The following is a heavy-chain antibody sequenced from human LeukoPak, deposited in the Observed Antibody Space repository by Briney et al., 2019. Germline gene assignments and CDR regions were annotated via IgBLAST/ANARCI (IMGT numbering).Heavy chain of an antibody. CDR2: ISGSGGST. Sequence: GGSLRLSCAASGFTFSSYAMSWVRHAPGKGLEWVSAISGSGGSTYYADSVKGRFTISRDNSKNTLYLQMNSLRAEDTPVYYCAKDLIAAADPNWFDPWGQGTLVTVSS. J-gene: IGHJ5*02. D-gene: IGHD6-13*01. CDR1: GFTFSSYA. V-gene: IGHV3-23*01. CDR3: AKDLIAAADPNWFDP.